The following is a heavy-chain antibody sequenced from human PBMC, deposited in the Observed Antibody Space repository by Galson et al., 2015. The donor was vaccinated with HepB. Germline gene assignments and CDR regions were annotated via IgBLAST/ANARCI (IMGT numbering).Heavy chain of an antibody. CDR3: AKGRQWLRDPFDY. V-gene: IGHV3-23*01. CDR2: ISGSGGST. D-gene: IGHD6-19*01. Sequence: SLRLSCAASGFTFSSYAMSWVRQAPGKGLEWVSAISGSGGSTYYADSVKGRFTISRDNSKNTLYLQMNILRAEDTAVYYCAKGRQWLRDPFDYWGQGTLVTVSS. CDR1: GFTFSSYA. J-gene: IGHJ4*02.